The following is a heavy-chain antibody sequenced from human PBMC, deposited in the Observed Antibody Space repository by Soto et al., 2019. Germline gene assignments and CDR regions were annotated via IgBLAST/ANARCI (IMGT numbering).Heavy chain of an antibody. J-gene: IGHJ4*02. CDR3: ARGSTVVTPEVEYFDY. D-gene: IGHD2-21*02. Sequence: SVKVSCKASGGTFSSYAISWVRQAPGQGLEWMGGIIPIFGTANYAQKFQGRVTITADESTSTAYMELSSLRFEDTAVYYCARGSTVVTPEVEYFDYWGQGTLVTVSS. V-gene: IGHV1-69*13. CDR1: GGTFSSYA. CDR2: IIPIFGTA.